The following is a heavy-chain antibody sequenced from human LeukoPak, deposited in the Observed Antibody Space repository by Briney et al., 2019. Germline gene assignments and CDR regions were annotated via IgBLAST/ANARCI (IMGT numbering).Heavy chain of an antibody. CDR2: ISSSPTTI. V-gene: IGHV3-48*01. D-gene: IGHD3-22*01. CDR1: GFTFRTYS. Sequence: GGSLRLPCAASGFTFRTYSMNWVRQAPGKGLEWVSYISSSPTTIYYADSVKGRFTISRDNSKNTLYLQMNSLRAEDTAVYYCAKSSGYYAFDIWGQGTMVTVSS. CDR3: AKSSGYYAFDI. J-gene: IGHJ3*02.